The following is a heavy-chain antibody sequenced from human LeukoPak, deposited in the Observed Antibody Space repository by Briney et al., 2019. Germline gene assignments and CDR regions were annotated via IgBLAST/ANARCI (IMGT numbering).Heavy chain of an antibody. V-gene: IGHV3-21*04. CDR2: ISSSSYI. D-gene: IGHD3-22*01. Sequence: GGSLRLSCAASGFTFSSYSMNWVRQAPGKGLEWVSSISSSSYIYYADSVKGRFTISRDNAKNSLYLQMNSLRAEDTAVYYCAKGANYDSSGYYYVLWFDPWGQGTLVTVSS. CDR1: GFTFSSYS. CDR3: AKGANYDSSGYYYVLWFDP. J-gene: IGHJ5*02.